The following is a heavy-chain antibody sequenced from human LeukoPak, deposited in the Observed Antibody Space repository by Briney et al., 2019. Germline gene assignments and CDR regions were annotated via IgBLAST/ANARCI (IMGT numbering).Heavy chain of an antibody. CDR1: GFTFSSYE. J-gene: IGHJ5*02. CDR3: ARGGDIVVVPAASFDP. V-gene: IGHV3-48*03. CDR2: ISSSGSTI. D-gene: IGHD2-2*01. Sequence: GGSLRLSCAASGFTFSSYEMNWVRQAPGKGLEWVSYISSSGSTIYYADSVKGRFTISRDNAKNSLYLQMNSPRAEDTAVYYCARGGDIVVVPAASFDPWGQGTLVTVSS.